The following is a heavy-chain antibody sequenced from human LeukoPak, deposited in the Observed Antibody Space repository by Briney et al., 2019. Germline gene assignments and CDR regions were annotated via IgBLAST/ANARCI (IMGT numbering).Heavy chain of an antibody. D-gene: IGHD3-16*02. CDR2: INHSGST. Sequence: SETLSLTCAVYGGSFSGYYWSWIRQPPGKGLEWIGEINHSGSTNYNPSLKSRVTISVDTSMNQFSLKLSSVTAADTAVYYCARRPRARLRLGELSFAPDYWGQGTLVTVSS. V-gene: IGHV4-34*01. J-gene: IGHJ4*02. CDR1: GGSFSGYY. CDR3: ARRPRARLRLGELSFAPDY.